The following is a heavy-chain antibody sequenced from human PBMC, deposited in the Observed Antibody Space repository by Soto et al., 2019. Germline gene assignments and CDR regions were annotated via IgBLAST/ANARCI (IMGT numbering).Heavy chain of an antibody. J-gene: IGHJ5*02. CDR3: ARVTLKAGNWFDP. CDR1: GYTFTDYF. Sequence: GASVKVSCKASGYTFTDYFIHWVRQAPGQGFEWMGRINPNSRGTNYAQKFQGRVTMTRDTSNSTAYMELRGLRSDDTAVYYCARVTLKAGNWFDPWGQGTLVTVSS. V-gene: IGHV1-2*06. CDR2: INPNSRGT.